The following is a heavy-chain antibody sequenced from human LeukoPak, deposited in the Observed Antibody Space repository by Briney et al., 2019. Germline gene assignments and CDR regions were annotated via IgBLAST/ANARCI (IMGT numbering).Heavy chain of an antibody. CDR3: TSAGCTKNLCAKGNWFDP. V-gene: IGHV1-46*01. D-gene: IGHD2-8*01. CDR1: GYTFTTYY. CDR2: ISPSGDHT. J-gene: IGHJ5*02. Sequence: ASVKVSCKASGYTFTTYYMHWVRQAPGQGLEWLGIISPSGDHTSYAQKFQGRVTMTSDMSTSTFYMELNSLRSEDTAVYYCTSAGCTKNLCAKGNWFDPWGQGTLVTVSS.